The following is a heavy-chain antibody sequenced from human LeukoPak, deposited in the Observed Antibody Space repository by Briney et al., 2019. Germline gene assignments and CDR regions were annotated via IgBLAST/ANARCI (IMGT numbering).Heavy chain of an antibody. Sequence: ASVKVSCKASGYNFTNYTVNWVRQAPGQGLEWMGGIIPIFGTANYAQKFQGRVTITADESTSTAYMELSSLRSEDTAVYYCARVGSYGSGLFDYWGQGTLVTVSS. D-gene: IGHD5-18*01. J-gene: IGHJ4*02. V-gene: IGHV1-69*13. CDR2: IIPIFGTA. CDR3: ARVGSYGSGLFDY. CDR1: GYNFTNYT.